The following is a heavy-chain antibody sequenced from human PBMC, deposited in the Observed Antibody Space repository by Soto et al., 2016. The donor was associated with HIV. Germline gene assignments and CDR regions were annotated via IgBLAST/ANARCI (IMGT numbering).Heavy chain of an antibody. V-gene: IGHV3-74*03. D-gene: IGHD6-13*01. Sequence: EVQLVESGGDLVQPGGSLRLSCAASGLTFGTYWMHWVRQVPGKGLLWVSRISSDGTTTSYADSVRGRFTISRDNAKNILYLQMNSLRVEDTAVYYCARGVLTAPDSLNYWGRGTLVTVSS. J-gene: IGHJ4*02. CDR3: ARGVLTAPDSLNY. CDR1: GLTFGTYW. CDR2: ISSDGTTT.